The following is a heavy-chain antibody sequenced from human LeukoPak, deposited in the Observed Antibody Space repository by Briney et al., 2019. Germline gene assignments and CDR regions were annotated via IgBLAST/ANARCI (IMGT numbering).Heavy chain of an antibody. Sequence: AGSLRLSCSASGFNFSSYGFHWVRQPPGKGLEWVATISFDGRNNYFADSVKGRFTISRDNSKDALYLQMNSLRVEDTAVYYCARDGEAIVLVPTVHFDYWGQGTLVTVSS. CDR3: ARDGEAIVLVPTVHFDY. D-gene: IGHD2-8*02. V-gene: IGHV3-30*03. J-gene: IGHJ4*02. CDR1: GFNFSSYG. CDR2: ISFDGRNN.